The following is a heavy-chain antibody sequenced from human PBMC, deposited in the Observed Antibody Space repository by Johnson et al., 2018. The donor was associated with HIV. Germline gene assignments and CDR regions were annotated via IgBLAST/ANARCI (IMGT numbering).Heavy chain of an antibody. CDR2: ISYDGSNK. Sequence: QVQLVESGGGVVQPGRSLRLSCAASGFTFSSYAMHWVRQAPGKGLEWVAVISYDGSNKYYADSVKGLFTISRDSSNNTLYLQMNSLRVDDTAVYYCARSQVAATSEGAFDIWGQGTMVTVSS. J-gene: IGHJ3*02. D-gene: IGHD2-15*01. CDR1: GFTFSSYA. V-gene: IGHV3-30*04. CDR3: ARSQVAATSEGAFDI.